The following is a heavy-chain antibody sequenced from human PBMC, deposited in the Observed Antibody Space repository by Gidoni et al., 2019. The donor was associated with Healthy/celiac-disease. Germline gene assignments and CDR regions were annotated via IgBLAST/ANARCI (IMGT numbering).Heavy chain of an antibody. CDR1: GFTFSSYG. D-gene: IGHD2-21*02. J-gene: IGHJ3*02. CDR2: IWYDGSNK. Sequence: QVQLVESGGGVVQPGRSLRLSCAASGFTFSSYGMHWVRQAPGKGLEWVAVIWYDGSNKYYADSVKGRFTISRDNSKNTLYLQMNSLRAEDTAVYYCAGNDIGIFGPNCGGDCDDAFDIWGQGTMVTVSS. V-gene: IGHV3-33*01. CDR3: AGNDIGIFGPNCGGDCDDAFDI.